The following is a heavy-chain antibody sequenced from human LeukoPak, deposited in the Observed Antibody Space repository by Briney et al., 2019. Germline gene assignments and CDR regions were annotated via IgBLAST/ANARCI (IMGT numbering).Heavy chain of an antibody. J-gene: IGHJ6*02. CDR1: GYTFTGYY. Sequence: ASVKVSCTASGYTFTGYYIHWVRQAPGQGLEWMGWINPNSGGTDYAQKFQGRVTMTRDTSISTAYMELSRLRSDDTAVYYCARDLIPPNGMDVWGQGTTVTVSS. CDR3: ARDLIPPNGMDV. CDR2: INPNSGGT. D-gene: IGHD2-21*01. V-gene: IGHV1-2*02.